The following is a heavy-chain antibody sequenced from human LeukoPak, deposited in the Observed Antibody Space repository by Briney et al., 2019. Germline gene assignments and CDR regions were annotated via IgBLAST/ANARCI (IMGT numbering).Heavy chain of an antibody. CDR1: GGSISSYY. V-gene: IGHV4-59*01. CDR3: ARGYSSSWYYYDY. CDR2: IYYTGST. Sequence: PSETLSLTCTVSGGSISSYYWSWIRQPPGKGLEWIGYIYYTGSTNYNPSLKSRVTISVDTSKNQFSLKLSSVTAADTAVYYCARGYSSSWYYYDYWGQGTLVTVSS. D-gene: IGHD6-13*01. J-gene: IGHJ4*02.